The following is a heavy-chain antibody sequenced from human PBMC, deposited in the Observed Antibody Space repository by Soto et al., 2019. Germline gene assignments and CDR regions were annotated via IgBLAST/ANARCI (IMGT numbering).Heavy chain of an antibody. Sequence: VASVKVSCKASGYTFTGYYMHWVRQAPGQGLEWMGWINPNSSGTNYAQKFQGWVTMTRDTSISTAYMELSRLRSDDTAVYYCARENGVGASSGDAFDIWGQGTMVTVSS. V-gene: IGHV1-2*04. D-gene: IGHD1-26*01. CDR1: GYTFTGYY. CDR2: INPNSSGT. J-gene: IGHJ3*02. CDR3: ARENGVGASSGDAFDI.